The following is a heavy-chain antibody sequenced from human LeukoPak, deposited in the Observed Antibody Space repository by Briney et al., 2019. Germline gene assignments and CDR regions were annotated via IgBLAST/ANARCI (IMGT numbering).Heavy chain of an antibody. Sequence: GGSLRLSCAASGFTFSSNGMSWVRPAPGKGLEWGSVISSSGGTTYYTDSVKGTVTISRDTSKNTMYLQMNSLRAEATSVYSCAKASGYSSGWDTYWGQGTLVTVSS. CDR2: ISSSGGTT. D-gene: IGHD6-19*01. V-gene: IGHV3-23*01. CDR3: AKASGYSSGWDTY. CDR1: GFTFSSNG. J-gene: IGHJ4*02.